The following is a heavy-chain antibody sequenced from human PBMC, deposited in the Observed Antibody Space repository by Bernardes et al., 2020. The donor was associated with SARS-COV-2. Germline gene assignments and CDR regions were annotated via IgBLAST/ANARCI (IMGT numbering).Heavy chain of an antibody. V-gene: IGHV1-18*04. CDR2: ISAYNGNT. Sequence: ASVKVSCKASGYTFTSYGISWVRQAPGQGLEWMGWISAYNGNTNYAQKLQGRVTMTTDTSTSTAYMELRSLRSDDTAVYYCARDFTGYYDFWGGCYYGMDVWGPGTTVTVAS. D-gene: IGHD3-3*01. CDR1: GYTFTSYG. CDR3: ARDFTGYYDFWGGCYYGMDV. J-gene: IGHJ6*02.